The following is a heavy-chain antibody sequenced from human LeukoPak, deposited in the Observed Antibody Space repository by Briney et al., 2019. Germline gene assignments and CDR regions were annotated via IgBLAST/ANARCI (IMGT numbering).Heavy chain of an antibody. Sequence: PGGSLRLSCAASGFTFSSYSMTWVRQAPGKGLEWVSSMSSGGTYIYYADSARGRFTISRDNAKNSLYLIMNSLRAEDTAVYYCARDRPTGASRLFVVQWGQGTLVTVSS. J-gene: IGHJ4*02. CDR3: ARDRPTGASRLFVVQ. CDR2: MSSGGTYI. CDR1: GFTFSSYS. D-gene: IGHD3-3*01. V-gene: IGHV3-21*01.